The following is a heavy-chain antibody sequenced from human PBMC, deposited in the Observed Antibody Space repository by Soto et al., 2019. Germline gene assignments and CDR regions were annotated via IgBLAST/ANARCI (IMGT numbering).Heavy chain of an antibody. D-gene: IGHD6-19*01. CDR2: INKDGSEQ. Sequence: EEHLGESGGGLVQPGGSLRLSCATSGFTFSHCWMSWVRQAPGKGLEWVANINKDGSEQYYVDSVKGRFTVSRDNAKNSLYLEMNNLRPDDTAMYYCTQAETGRYSCSGNSYGRDYWGQGTLVTVSS. CDR1: GFTFSHCW. J-gene: IGHJ4*02. V-gene: IGHV3-7*01. CDR3: TQAETGRYSCSGNSYGRDY.